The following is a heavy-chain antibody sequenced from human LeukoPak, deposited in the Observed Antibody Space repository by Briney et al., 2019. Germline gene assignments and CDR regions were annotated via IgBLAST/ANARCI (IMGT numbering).Heavy chain of an antibody. CDR2: IKQDGSEK. J-gene: IGHJ4*02. CDR3: ARGVYSSRWYGESYYFDY. CDR1: AFTFSTYW. D-gene: IGHD6-13*01. V-gene: IGHV3-7*01. Sequence: GGSLRLSCAASAFTFSTYWMSWVRQAPGKGLEWVANIKQDGSEKYYVDSVKGRFTISRDNAKNSLYLQMNSLRAEDTAVYYCARGVYSSRWYGESYYFDYWGQGTLVTVSS.